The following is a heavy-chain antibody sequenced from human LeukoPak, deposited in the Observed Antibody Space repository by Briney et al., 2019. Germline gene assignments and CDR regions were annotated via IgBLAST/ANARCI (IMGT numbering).Heavy chain of an antibody. CDR3: ARVRSTMVRGVIIGFDY. CDR2: INPNSGGT. CDR1: GYTFTGYG. D-gene: IGHD3-10*01. J-gene: IGHJ4*02. V-gene: IGHV1-2*02. Sequence: ASVKVSCKASGYTFTGYGISWVRQAPGQGLEWMGWINPNSGGTNYAQKFQGRVTMTRDTSISTAYMELSRLRSDDTAVYYCARVRSTMVRGVIIGFDYWGQGTLVTVSS.